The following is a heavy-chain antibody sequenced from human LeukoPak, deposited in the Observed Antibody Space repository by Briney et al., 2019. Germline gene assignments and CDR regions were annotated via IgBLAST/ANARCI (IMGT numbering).Heavy chain of an antibody. J-gene: IGHJ6*02. CDR3: ARDPAPLLRQPHNYYYDGMDV. CDR2: IKQDGSEK. Sequence: PPGGSLRLSCAASGFTFSSYWMSWVRQAPGKGLEWVANIKQDGSEKYYVDSVKGRFTISRDNAKNSLYLQMNSLRDEDTAVYYCARDPAPLLRQPHNYYYDGMDVWGQGTTVTVSS. CDR1: GFTFSSYW. D-gene: IGHD3-3*01. V-gene: IGHV3-7*01.